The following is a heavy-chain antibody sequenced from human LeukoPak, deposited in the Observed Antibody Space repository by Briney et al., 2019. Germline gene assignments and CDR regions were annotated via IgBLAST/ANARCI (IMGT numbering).Heavy chain of an antibody. CDR1: GYTFTDYF. CDR3: ARGRGFDY. J-gene: IGHJ4*02. CDR2: VNPNSGGT. V-gene: IGHV1-2*02. Sequence: ASVKVSCKASGYTFTDYFVHWVRQAPGQGLEWMGWVNPNSGGTNYAQKFQGRVTMTRDTSISTAYMELSRLRSDDTAVYYCARGRGFDYWGQGTLATVSS. D-gene: IGHD5-24*01.